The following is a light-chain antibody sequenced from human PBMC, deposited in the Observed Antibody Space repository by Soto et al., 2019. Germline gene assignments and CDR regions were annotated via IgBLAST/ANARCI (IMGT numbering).Light chain of an antibody. J-gene: IGKJ5*01. CDR1: QIISGY. CDR2: ADS. V-gene: IGKV3-20*01. CDR3: QQYGNSPIT. Sequence: IVLTQSPSEMSVRSGRTGTITSRASQIISGYLGWYQQKPGQAPRLLIYADSNRATGIPDRFSGSGSGTDFTLTISRLEPEDFAVYYCQQYGNSPITFGQGTRLEIK.